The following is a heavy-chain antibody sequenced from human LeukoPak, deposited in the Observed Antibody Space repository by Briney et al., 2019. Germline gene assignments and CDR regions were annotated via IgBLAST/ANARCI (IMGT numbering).Heavy chain of an antibody. Sequence: PGGSLRLSCAASGFTFSSYAMRWVRQAPGKGLEWVAVISYDGSNKYYADSVKGRFTISRDNSKNTLYLQMNSLRAEDTAVYYCARTGSGSYYNYYYYGMDVWGQGTTVTVSS. J-gene: IGHJ6*02. CDR1: GFTFSSYA. V-gene: IGHV3-30-3*01. D-gene: IGHD3-10*01. CDR3: ARTGSGSYYNYYYYGMDV. CDR2: ISYDGSNK.